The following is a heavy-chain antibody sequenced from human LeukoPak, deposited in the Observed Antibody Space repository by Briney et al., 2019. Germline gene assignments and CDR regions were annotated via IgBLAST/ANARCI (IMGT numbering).Heavy chain of an antibody. J-gene: IGHJ6*02. V-gene: IGHV4-34*01. CDR3: ARVLAERLLAFSSGPYYYGMDV. CDR2: INHSGST. D-gene: IGHD3-3*01. CDR1: GGSFSGYY. Sequence: TSETLSLTCAVYGGSFSGYYWSWIRQPPGKGLEWIGEINHSGSTNYNPSLKSRVTISVDTSKNQFSLKLSSVTAADTAVYYCARVLAERLLAFSSGPYYYGMDVWGQGTTVTVSS.